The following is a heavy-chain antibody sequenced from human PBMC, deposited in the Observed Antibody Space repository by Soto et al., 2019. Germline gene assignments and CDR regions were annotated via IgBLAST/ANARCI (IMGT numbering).Heavy chain of an antibody. CDR3: ARDLQYSRLFYGMDV. D-gene: IGHD6-13*01. CDR2: IYYSGST. Sequence: QVQLQESGPGLVKPSQTLSLTCTVSGGSISSGGYYWSWLRQHPGKGLEWIGYIYYSGSTYYNPSLKSRVTISVDTSKNQFSRKLSSVTAADTAVYYCARDLQYSRLFYGMDVGGQGTTVTVSS. CDR1: GGSISSGGYY. V-gene: IGHV4-31*03. J-gene: IGHJ6*02.